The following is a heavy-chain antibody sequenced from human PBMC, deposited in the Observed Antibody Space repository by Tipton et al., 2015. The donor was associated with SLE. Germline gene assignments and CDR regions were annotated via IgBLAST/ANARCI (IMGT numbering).Heavy chain of an antibody. J-gene: IGHJ4*02. V-gene: IGHV4-39*01. CDR1: GGSVSSSSKY. D-gene: IGHD6-13*01. CDR2: IYYSGST. CDR3: AKTSSRYPYFDY. Sequence: TLSLTCTVSGGSVSSSSKYWAWIRQPPGKGLEWIGSIYYSGSTYYNPSLKSRVTISVDTSKNQFSLKLSSVTAADTAVYYCAKTSSRYPYFDYWGQGTLVTVSS.